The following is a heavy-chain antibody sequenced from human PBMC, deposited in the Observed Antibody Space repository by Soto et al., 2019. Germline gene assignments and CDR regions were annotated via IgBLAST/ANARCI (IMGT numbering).Heavy chain of an antibody. D-gene: IGHD6-19*01. CDR2: IYYSGST. CDR3: ARDYGSSGWYSGTFDY. Sequence: QVQLQESGPGLVKPSETLSLTCTVSGGSISSYYWSWIRQPPGKGLEWIGYIYYSGSTNYNPSLKSRVTISVDTSQNQFSLKLSSVTAADTAVYYCARDYGSSGWYSGTFDYWGQGTLVTVSS. CDR1: GGSISSYY. J-gene: IGHJ4*02. V-gene: IGHV4-59*01.